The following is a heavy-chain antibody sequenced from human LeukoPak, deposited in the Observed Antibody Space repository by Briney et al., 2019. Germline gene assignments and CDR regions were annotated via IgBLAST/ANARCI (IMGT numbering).Heavy chain of an antibody. V-gene: IGHV1-8*01. CDR2: MSPNNGDA. Sequence: ASVKVSCKTSGYTFTSYDINWVRQATGQGLEWLGWMSPNNGDAGYAQKFQGRVTITADESTSTAYMELSSLRSEDTAVYYCARDVGYSGSYYAWFDPWGQGTLVTVSS. CDR1: GYTFTSYD. J-gene: IGHJ5*02. CDR3: ARDVGYSGSYYAWFDP. D-gene: IGHD1-26*01.